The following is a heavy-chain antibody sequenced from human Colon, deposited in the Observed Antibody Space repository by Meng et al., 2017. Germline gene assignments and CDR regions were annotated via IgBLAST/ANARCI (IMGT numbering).Heavy chain of an antibody. Sequence: QPQLQESGSGLVKPSEPLSLTFAVSDDSISSDNYSWSWIRQPPGKGLEWIGIIYHRGSTNYNPSLKSRVTISVDRSKNQFSLNLSSVTAADTAVYYCARVYCRITSCSGFDPCGQGTLVTVSS. CDR2: IYHRGST. CDR3: ARVYCRITSCSGFDP. J-gene: IGHJ5*02. D-gene: IGHD2-2*01. CDR1: DDSISSDNYS. V-gene: IGHV4-30-2*01.